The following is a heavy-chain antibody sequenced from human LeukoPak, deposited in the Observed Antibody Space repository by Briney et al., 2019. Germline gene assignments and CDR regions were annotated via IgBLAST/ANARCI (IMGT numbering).Heavy chain of an antibody. J-gene: IGHJ4*02. CDR1: GYTFTSYG. V-gene: IGHV1-2*06. D-gene: IGHD3-22*01. Sequence: ASVKVSCKASGYTFTSYGISWVRQAPGQGLEWMGRINPNSGGTNYAQKFQGRVTMTRDTSISTAYMELSRLRSDDTAVYYCARVGSGYYLFYWGQGTLVTVSS. CDR3: ARVGSGYYLFY. CDR2: INPNSGGT.